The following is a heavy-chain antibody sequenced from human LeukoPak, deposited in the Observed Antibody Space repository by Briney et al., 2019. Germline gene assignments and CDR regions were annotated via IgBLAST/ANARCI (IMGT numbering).Heavy chain of an antibody. CDR2: IGTSGDT. V-gene: IGHV3-13*01. Sequence: GGSLGLSCAASGFTFSTYDMHWVRQVTGEGLEWVATIGTSGDTYYAGSVKGRFTISREDGENSLFLQMNSLRAGDTAAYYCTRDIAGSGTAMDVWGKGTTVTVSS. J-gene: IGHJ6*03. CDR1: GFTFSTYD. D-gene: IGHD2-15*01. CDR3: TRDIAGSGTAMDV.